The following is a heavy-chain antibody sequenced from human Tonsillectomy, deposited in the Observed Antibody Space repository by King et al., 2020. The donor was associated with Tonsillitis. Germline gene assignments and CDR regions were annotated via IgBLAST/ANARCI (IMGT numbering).Heavy chain of an antibody. CDR2: IKQDGSEK. Sequence: DVQLVESGGGLVQPGGSLRLSCAASGFTFSNYWMSWVRQAPGKGLEWVANIKQDGSEKDYVDSVKGRLTISRDNAKNSLYLQMNSLRAEDTAVYHCARGWGLLDYWGQGTLVTVSS. J-gene: IGHJ4*02. CDR3: ARGWGLLDY. D-gene: IGHD3-16*01. CDR1: GFTFSNYW. V-gene: IGHV3-7*03.